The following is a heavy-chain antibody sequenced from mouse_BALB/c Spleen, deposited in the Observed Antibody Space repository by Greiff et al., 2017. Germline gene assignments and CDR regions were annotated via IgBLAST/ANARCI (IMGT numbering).Heavy chain of an antibody. CDR2: IRLKSNNYAT. Sequence: EVQLVESGGGLVQPGGSMKLSCVASGFTFSNYWMNWVRQSPEKGLEWVAEIRLKSNNYATHYAESVKGRFTISRDDSKSSVYLQMNNLRAEDTGIYYCTRVITTRYYFDYWGQGTTLTVSS. CDR1: GFTFSNYW. D-gene: IGHD2-4*01. V-gene: IGHV6-6*02. J-gene: IGHJ2*01. CDR3: TRVITTRYYFDY.